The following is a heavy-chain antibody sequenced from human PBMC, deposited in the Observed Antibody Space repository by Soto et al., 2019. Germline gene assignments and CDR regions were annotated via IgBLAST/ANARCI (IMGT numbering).Heavy chain of an antibody. CDR3: ARAPDYYDSSGYSNWFDP. CDR1: GFAFSDYY. CDR2: ISSSGSTI. J-gene: IGHJ5*02. V-gene: IGHV3-11*01. Sequence: PGGSLRLSCAASGFAFSDYYMSWIRQAPGKGLEWVSYISSSGSTIYYADSVKGRFTISRDNAKNSLYLQMNSLRAEDTAVYYCARAPDYYDSSGYSNWFDPRGKGTLVTVSS. D-gene: IGHD3-22*01.